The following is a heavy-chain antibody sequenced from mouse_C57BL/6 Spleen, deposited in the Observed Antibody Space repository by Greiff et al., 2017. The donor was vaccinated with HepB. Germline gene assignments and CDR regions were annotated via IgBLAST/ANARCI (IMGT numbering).Heavy chain of an antibody. J-gene: IGHJ2*01. Sequence: EVKLVESGEGLVKPGGSLKLSCAASGFTFSSYAMSWVRQTPEKRLEWVAYISSGGDYIYYADTLKGRFTISRDNARNTLYLQMSSLKSEDTAMYYCTREGNYYGSTFDYWGQGTTLTVSS. CDR3: TREGNYYGSTFDY. CDR1: GFTFSSYA. D-gene: IGHD1-1*01. CDR2: ISSGGDYI. V-gene: IGHV5-9-1*02.